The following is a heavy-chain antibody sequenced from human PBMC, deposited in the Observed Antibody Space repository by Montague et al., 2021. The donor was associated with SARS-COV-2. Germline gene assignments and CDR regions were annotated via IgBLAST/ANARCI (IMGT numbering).Heavy chain of an antibody. CDR1: GYSFATFW. J-gene: IGHJ6*03. D-gene: IGHD2-8*01. CDR2: IDPNDSEA. V-gene: IGHV5-51*01. Sequence: QSGAEVKKPGESLKISCKGSGYSFATFWIGWVRQRPGQGLEWMGXIDPNDSEARYSPSFRGRVTISADKSINAVYLQWDSLQASDTAIYFCSRNGESHSYYHPIDIWGQGTTVTVS. CDR3: SRNGESHSYYHPIDI.